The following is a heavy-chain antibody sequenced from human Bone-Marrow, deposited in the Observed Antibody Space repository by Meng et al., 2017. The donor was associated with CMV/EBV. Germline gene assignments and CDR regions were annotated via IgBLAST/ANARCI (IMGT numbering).Heavy chain of an antibody. V-gene: IGHV3-48*04. J-gene: IGHJ4*02. CDR1: GFTFSSYT. D-gene: IGHD3-22*01. CDR3: ARSLFDSNDPFDY. CDR2: ISSSGRAE. Sequence: GESLKISCTASGFTFSSYTMNWVRQPPGKGLEWVSYISSSGRAEHYADSLRGRFTVSRDNSKNSLYLQMNSLRADNTAVYYCARSLFDSNDPFDYWGQGAVVTV.